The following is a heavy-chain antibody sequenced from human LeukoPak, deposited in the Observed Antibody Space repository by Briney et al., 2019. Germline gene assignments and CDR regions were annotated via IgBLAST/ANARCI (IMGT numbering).Heavy chain of an antibody. J-gene: IGHJ4*02. D-gene: IGHD3-10*01. Sequence: GGSLRLSCAASGFTFDNFAMHWVRQAPGKGLEWVSGISWNSGSIGYADSVKGRFTISRDNAKNSLYLQMNSLRAEDTALYYCAKGVAGNPSFDYWGQGTLVTVSS. CDR3: AKGVAGNPSFDY. V-gene: IGHV3-9*01. CDR1: GFTFDNFA. CDR2: ISWNSGSI.